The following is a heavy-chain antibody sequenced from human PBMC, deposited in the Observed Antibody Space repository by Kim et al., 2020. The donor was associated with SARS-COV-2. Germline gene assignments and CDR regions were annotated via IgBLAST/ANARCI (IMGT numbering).Heavy chain of an antibody. CDR3: ARGGYCSGSSCPGRGYYGMDV. D-gene: IGHD2-15*01. Sequence: SVKVSCKSSGGTFSSYAIIWVRQAPGQGLEWMGGIIPIFGTANYAQKFQGRVTITADESTSTAYMELSSLRSEDTAVYYCARGGYCSGSSCPGRGYYGMDVWGQGTTVTVSS. CDR1: GGTFSSYA. V-gene: IGHV1-69*13. CDR2: IIPIFGTA. J-gene: IGHJ6*02.